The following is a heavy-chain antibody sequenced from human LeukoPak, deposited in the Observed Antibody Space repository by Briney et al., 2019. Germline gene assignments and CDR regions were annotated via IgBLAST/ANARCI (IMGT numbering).Heavy chain of an antibody. V-gene: IGHV4-59*02. CDR1: GGSVNSYC. CDR2: IYDSGST. D-gene: IGHD3-22*01. CDR3: ACLTTADAFDI. J-gene: IGHJ3*02. Sequence: PSETLSLTCTVSGGSVNSYCWSWIRQPPGKGLEWIGYIYDSGSTNYNPSLKSRVTISVDTSKNQFSLKLSSVTAADTAVYYCACLTTADAFDIWGQGTMVTVSS.